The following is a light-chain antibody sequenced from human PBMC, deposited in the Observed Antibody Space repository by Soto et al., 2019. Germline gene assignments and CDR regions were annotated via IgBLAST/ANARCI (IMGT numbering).Light chain of an antibody. J-gene: IGKJ4*02. CDR3: QHRRDWPPVT. CDR1: QSVNTY. Sequence: EIVLTQSPATLSLSPGERATLSCRASQSVNTYLAWYQQKPGQAPSLLIYDASNRATGIPARFSGSGSGTDFTLTISSLEPEDFAVYYCQHRRDWPPVTCGGGTKVEIK. V-gene: IGKV3-11*01. CDR2: DAS.